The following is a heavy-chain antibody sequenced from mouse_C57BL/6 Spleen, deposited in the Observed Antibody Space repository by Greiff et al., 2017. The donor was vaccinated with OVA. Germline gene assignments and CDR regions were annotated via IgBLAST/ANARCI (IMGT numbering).Heavy chain of an antibody. CDR1: GYTFTDYY. CDR2: INPNTGGT. Sequence: EVQLQQSGPELVKPGASVKISCKASGYTFTDYYMNWVKQSHGKSLEWIGDINPNTGGTSYNQKFKGKATLTVDKSSSTAYMELRSLTSEDSAVYYCARRYYGNLPLAMDYWGQGTSVTVSS. J-gene: IGHJ4*01. D-gene: IGHD2-1*01. V-gene: IGHV1-26*01. CDR3: ARRYYGNLPLAMDY.